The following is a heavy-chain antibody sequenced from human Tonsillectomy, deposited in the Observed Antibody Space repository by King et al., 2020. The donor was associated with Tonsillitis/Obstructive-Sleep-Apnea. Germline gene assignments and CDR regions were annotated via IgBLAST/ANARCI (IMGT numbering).Heavy chain of an antibody. D-gene: IGHD3-3*01. CDR2: IDPSDSYT. CDR3: ARPSFNYDFWRYGMAV. J-gene: IGHJ6*02. Sequence: VQLVESGAEVKKPGESLRISCKGSGYSFTSYWISWVRQMPGKGLEWMGRIDPSDSYTNYSPSFQGHVTISTDNSTRTAYLQWSSLKASDTAMYYCARPSFNYDFWRYGMAVWGQGTTVTVSS. CDR1: GYSFTSYW. V-gene: IGHV5-10-1*03.